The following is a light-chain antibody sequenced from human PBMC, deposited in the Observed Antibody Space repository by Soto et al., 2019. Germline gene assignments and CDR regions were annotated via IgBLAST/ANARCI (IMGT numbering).Light chain of an antibody. Sequence: AIQMTQSPSSLSTSVGDRVTITCRASQGIRNALAWYQQKPGKAPKILIYASSLQSGVPSRFSGSGSGTDCTLTISSLQPEDFATYYCLQDYNYPRTFCQGTKVDIK. V-gene: IGKV1-6*01. CDR2: AS. CDR1: QGIRNA. CDR3: LQDYNYPRT. J-gene: IGKJ1*01.